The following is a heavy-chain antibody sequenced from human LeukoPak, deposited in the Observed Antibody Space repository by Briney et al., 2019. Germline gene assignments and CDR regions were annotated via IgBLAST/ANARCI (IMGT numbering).Heavy chain of an antibody. Sequence: GGSLRLSCAASGFTFGSYAMYWVRQAPGKGLEWVSGISGSGGSTFYADSVMGRFTISRDNSENTVYLQMNSLRADDTAVYYCAKPTAGYSSGRYPGWPVDYWGQGTLVTVSS. CDR1: GFTFGSYA. V-gene: IGHV3-23*01. J-gene: IGHJ4*02. CDR3: AKPTAGYSSGRYPGWPVDY. D-gene: IGHD6-19*01. CDR2: ISGSGGST.